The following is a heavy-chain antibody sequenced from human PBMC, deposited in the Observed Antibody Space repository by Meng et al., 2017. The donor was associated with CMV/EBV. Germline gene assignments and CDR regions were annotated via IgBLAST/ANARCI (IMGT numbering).Heavy chain of an antibody. J-gene: IGHJ4*02. CDR3: ARGGGANGDGGDY. V-gene: IGHV4-34*01. CDR2: INQSGST. D-gene: IGHD4-17*01. CDR1: GGSFSGYY. Sequence: SETLSLTCAVYGGSFSGYYWSWIRQPPGKGLEWIGEINQSGSTNYNPSLKSRVTISVDTSKNQFSLKLSSVTAADTAVYYCARGGGANGDGGDYWGQGTLVTVSS.